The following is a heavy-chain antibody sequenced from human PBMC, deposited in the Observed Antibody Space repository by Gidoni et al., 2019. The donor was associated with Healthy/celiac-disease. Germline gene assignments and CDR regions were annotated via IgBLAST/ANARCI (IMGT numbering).Heavy chain of an antibody. CDR2: ISYDGSNK. Sequence: QVQLVESGGGVVQPGRSLRLSCAASVFTFSSYGMHWVRQAPGKGLEWVAVISYDGSNKYYADSVKGRFTISRDNSKNTLYLQMNSLRAEDTAVYYCAKEYGSGSYYIYYYYYGMDVWGQGTTVTVSS. J-gene: IGHJ6*02. D-gene: IGHD3-10*01. V-gene: IGHV3-30*18. CDR1: VFTFSSYG. CDR3: AKEYGSGSYYIYYYYYGMDV.